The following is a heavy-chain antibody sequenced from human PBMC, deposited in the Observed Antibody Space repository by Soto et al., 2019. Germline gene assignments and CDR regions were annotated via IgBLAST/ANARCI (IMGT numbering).Heavy chain of an antibody. CDR1: GFTLSDSS. CDR3: VRVMYFSDRRGSTRCFDH. Sequence: EVQFVESGGGLVQPGGSLRLSCAASGFTLSDSSIDWVRQAPGKGLEWVVRARDRARGYSTIYAASVKGRFATSRADSNSLVYLEMNSLTTQSTAVNLCVRVMYFSDRRGSTRCFDHWGQGTLVTFSS. CDR2: ARDRARGYST. D-gene: IGHD1-1*01. J-gene: IGHJ5*02. V-gene: IGHV3-72*01.